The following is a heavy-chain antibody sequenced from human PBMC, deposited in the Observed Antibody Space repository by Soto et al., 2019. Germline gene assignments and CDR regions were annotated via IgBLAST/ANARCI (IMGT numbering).Heavy chain of an antibody. Sequence: SVKVSCKASGFTFRNSAIQWVRQARAQRLEWIGWIVVGSGSTNYAQHFQERVTFTRDMSTGTAYMELSSLTSEDTAVYYCARGWFGEFVYYFDYWGQGTLVTVSS. CDR2: IVVGSGST. CDR1: GFTFRNSA. J-gene: IGHJ4*02. V-gene: IGHV1-58*02. D-gene: IGHD3-10*01. CDR3: ARGWFGEFVYYFDY.